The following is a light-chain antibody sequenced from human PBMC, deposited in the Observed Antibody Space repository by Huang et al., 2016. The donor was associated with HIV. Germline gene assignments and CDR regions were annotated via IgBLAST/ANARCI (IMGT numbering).Light chain of an antibody. Sequence: EIVLTQSPVTLSLSPGERATPSCEASPSVASYLAWYQQKPGQPPRLLICDASQMATGIPARFSGSGSGTDFSLTITSLEPEDFAVYYCQQRNSWPPLTFGGGTKVEIK. CDR1: PSVASY. CDR3: QQRNSWPPLT. J-gene: IGKJ4*01. CDR2: DAS. V-gene: IGKV3-11*01.